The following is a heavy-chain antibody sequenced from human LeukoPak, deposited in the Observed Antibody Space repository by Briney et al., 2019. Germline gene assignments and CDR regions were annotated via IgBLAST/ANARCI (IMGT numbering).Heavy chain of an antibody. CDR2: ISTYNGNT. Sequence: ASVKVSCKASGYTFTSYGISWVRQAPGQGLEWMGWISTYNGNTNYALKLQGRVTMTTDTSTSTAYMELRSLRSDDTAVYYCAKYYYDSSGYYAFDYWGQRTLVTVSS. CDR1: GYTFTSYG. CDR3: AKYYYDSSGYYAFDY. D-gene: IGHD3-22*01. V-gene: IGHV1-18*01. J-gene: IGHJ4*02.